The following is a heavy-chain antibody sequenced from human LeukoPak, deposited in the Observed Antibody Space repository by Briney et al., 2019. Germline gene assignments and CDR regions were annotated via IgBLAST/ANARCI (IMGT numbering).Heavy chain of an antibody. Sequence: SETLSLTCTVSGGSISSNSYYWGWIRQPPGKGLEWIGSIYYSGSTYYNPSLKSRVTISVDTSKNQFSLKLSSVTAADTAVYYCAAEKNTYYDFWSGYYTNWFDPWGQRTLVTVSS. CDR1: GGSISSNSYY. J-gene: IGHJ5*02. CDR3: AAEKNTYYDFWSGYYTNWFDP. V-gene: IGHV4-39*01. D-gene: IGHD3-3*01. CDR2: IYYSGST.